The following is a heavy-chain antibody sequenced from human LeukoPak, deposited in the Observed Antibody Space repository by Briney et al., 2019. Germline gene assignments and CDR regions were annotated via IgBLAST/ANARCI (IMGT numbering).Heavy chain of an antibody. Sequence: GGSLRLSCAASGFTFSSYGMSWVRQAPGKGLEWVSSISGSGGSTYYADSVRGQFAISRDNSKNTLYLQMNSLRADDTAVYYCARDLYSSGWPFDYWGQGTLVTVSS. CDR3: ARDLYSSGWPFDY. CDR2: ISGSGGST. CDR1: GFTFSSYG. J-gene: IGHJ4*02. V-gene: IGHV3-23*01. D-gene: IGHD6-19*01.